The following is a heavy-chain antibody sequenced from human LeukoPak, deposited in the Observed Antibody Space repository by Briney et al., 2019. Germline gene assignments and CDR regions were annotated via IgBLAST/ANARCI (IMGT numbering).Heavy chain of an antibody. V-gene: IGHV3-7*03. CDR3: ARAYNGGYSYGADY. D-gene: IGHD5-18*01. Sequence: PGGSLRLSCAASGFTFSSYWMSWVRQAPGKGLEWVANIKQDGSEKYYVDSVKGRFTISRDNAKNSLYLQMNSLRAEDTAVYYCARAYNGGYSYGADYWGQGTLVTVSS. J-gene: IGHJ4*02. CDR2: IKQDGSEK. CDR1: GFTFSSYW.